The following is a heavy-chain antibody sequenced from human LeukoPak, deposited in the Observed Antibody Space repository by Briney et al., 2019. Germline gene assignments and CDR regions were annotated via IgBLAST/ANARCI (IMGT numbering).Heavy chain of an antibody. V-gene: IGHV4-59*01. CDR3: AGGRARCSSTSCYVGY. J-gene: IGHJ4*02. Sequence: SETLSLTCTVSGGSISSYYWSWIRQPPGKGLEWIGYIYYSGSTNYNPSLKSRVTISVDTSKNQFSLKLSSVTAADTAVYYCAGGRARCSSTSCYVGYWGQGTLVTVSS. D-gene: IGHD2-2*01. CDR2: IYYSGST. CDR1: GGSISSYY.